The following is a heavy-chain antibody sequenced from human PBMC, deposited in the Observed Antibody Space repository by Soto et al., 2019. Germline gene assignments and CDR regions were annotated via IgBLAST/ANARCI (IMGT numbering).Heavy chain of an antibody. D-gene: IGHD2-15*01. Sequence: SETLSLTCAVSGGSISSSNWWSWVRQPPGKGLEWIGEIYHSGSTNYNPSLKSRVTISVDKSKNQFSLKLRSVTAADTAVYYCARECCSGGSCFPNNWFDPWGQGTPVTVSS. CDR2: IYHSGST. CDR3: ARECCSGGSCFPNNWFDP. CDR1: GGSISSSNW. J-gene: IGHJ5*02. V-gene: IGHV4-4*02.